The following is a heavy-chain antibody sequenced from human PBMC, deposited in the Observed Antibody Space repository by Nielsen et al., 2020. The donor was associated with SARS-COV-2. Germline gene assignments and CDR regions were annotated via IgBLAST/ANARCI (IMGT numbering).Heavy chain of an antibody. Sequence: GESLKISCVVSGLDFSDYSMSWVRQAPGKGLEWVSSISSTSPYVYYTDSVKGRFSISRDYAKNSLYLQMNSLRVDDTAVYYCARPWGAWGRHWGQGTLVSVSS. V-gene: IGHV3-21*01. CDR1: GLDFSDYS. J-gene: IGHJ4*02. CDR2: ISSTSPYV. D-gene: IGHD1-26*01. CDR3: ARPWGAWGRH.